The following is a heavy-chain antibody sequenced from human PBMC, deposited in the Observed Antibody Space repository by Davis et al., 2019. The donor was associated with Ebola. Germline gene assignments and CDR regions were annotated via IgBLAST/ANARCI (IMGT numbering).Heavy chain of an antibody. CDR2: IYTGDSDT. D-gene: IGHD2-8*02. V-gene: IGHV5-51*01. J-gene: IGHJ3*02. CDR1: GNSFASHW. Sequence: GESLKISCKDSGNSFASHWIGWVRQMRGKGLEWMGIIYTGDSDTRYSPSFRGQVTISADKSIKTAFLQWSSLKASDTAMYYCASLRRTITGMDDAFDIWGQGTMVTVSS. CDR3: ASLRRTITGMDDAFDI.